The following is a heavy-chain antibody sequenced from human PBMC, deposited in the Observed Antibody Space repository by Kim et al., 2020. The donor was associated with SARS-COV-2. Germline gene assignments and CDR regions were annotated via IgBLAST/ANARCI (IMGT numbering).Heavy chain of an antibody. V-gene: IGHV3-15*01. D-gene: IGHD3-22*01. J-gene: IGHJ5*02. CDR3: TTWYYYDSSGENWFDP. Sequence: PVKGRFTISRDDSKNTLYLQMNSLKTEDTAVYYCTTWYYYDSSGENWFDPWGQGTLVTVSS.